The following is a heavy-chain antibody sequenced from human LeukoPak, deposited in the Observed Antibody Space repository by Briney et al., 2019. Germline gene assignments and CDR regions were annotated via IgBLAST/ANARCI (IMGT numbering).Heavy chain of an antibody. Sequence: SGTLSLTCTVSGDSISSSSYYWGWIRQPPGKGLEWIGSIYHSGSTYYNPSLKSRVTISIDTSKNQFSLKLSSVTAADTAVYYCARHASGPHDYWGQGTLVTVSS. CDR1: GDSISSSSYY. CDR3: ARHASGPHDY. D-gene: IGHD6-19*01. CDR2: IYHSGST. J-gene: IGHJ4*02. V-gene: IGHV4-39*01.